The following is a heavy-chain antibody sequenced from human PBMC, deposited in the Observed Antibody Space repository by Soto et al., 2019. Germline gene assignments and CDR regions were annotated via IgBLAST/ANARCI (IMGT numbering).Heavy chain of an antibody. V-gene: IGHV3-13*05. CDR1: GFTFRNYD. Sequence: EVQLVESGGGLVQPGGSLRLSCEASGFTFRNYDMHWVRQGTGKGLEWVSGISDAGDPDYADSVEGRFTISRENAQNSFFLPMNSLRVGDTAVYYCTRTDRDFYGLDVWGQWTTVIVSS. CDR2: ISDAGDP. CDR3: TRTDRDFYGLDV. J-gene: IGHJ6*02.